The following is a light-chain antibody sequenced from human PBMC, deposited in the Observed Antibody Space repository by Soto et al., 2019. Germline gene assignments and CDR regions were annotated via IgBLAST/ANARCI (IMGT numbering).Light chain of an antibody. Sequence: QSALTQPASVSGSPGQSITISCIGSSSDVGGYNYVSWYQQHPGKAPKLMIYDVSNRPSGVSIRFSGSKSGNTASLTIAGLQAEDEADYYCSSYTSSSTRVFGGGTKVTVL. CDR1: SSDVGGYNY. CDR2: DVS. J-gene: IGLJ2*01. V-gene: IGLV2-14*03. CDR3: SSYTSSSTRV.